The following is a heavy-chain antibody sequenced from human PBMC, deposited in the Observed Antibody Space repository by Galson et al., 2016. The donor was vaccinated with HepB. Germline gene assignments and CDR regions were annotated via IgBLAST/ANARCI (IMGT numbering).Heavy chain of an antibody. V-gene: IGHV2-5*02. CDR2: IYWDDIT. D-gene: IGHD6-13*01. Sequence: PALVKPTQTLTLTCTFSGFSLTSSAEGVAWIRQPPGKGLEWLGIIYWDDITRYRPSLKSRLTITRATSKNQVVLTMTNLDPVDTATYYCAPYIEDYSSQYFDFWGQGSLVIVSS. CDR3: APYIEDYSSQYFDF. J-gene: IGHJ4*02. CDR1: GFSLTSSAEG.